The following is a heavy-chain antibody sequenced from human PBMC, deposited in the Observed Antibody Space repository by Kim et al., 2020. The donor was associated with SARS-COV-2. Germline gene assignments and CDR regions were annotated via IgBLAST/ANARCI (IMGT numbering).Heavy chain of an antibody. J-gene: IGHJ4*02. CDR2: ST. V-gene: IGHV3-23*01. D-gene: IGHD3-16*01. CDR3: AKDQGELPFDS. Sequence: STYYADSVKGRFTISRDNSRNTTYLQMNSLRADDTAVYYWAKDQGELPFDSWGQGTLVTVSS.